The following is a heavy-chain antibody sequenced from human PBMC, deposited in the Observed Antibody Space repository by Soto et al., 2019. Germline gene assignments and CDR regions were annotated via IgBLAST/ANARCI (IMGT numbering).Heavy chain of an antibody. Sequence: PGGSLRLSCAASGFTFSSYGMHWVRQAPGKGLEWVAVISYDGSNKYYADSVKGRSTISRDNSKNTLYLQMNSLRAEDTAVYYCAKDLFGYCSSTSCPWDVWGQGTTVTVSS. CDR2: ISYDGSNK. CDR3: AKDLFGYCSSTSCPWDV. J-gene: IGHJ6*02. CDR1: GFTFSSYG. V-gene: IGHV3-30*18. D-gene: IGHD2-2*01.